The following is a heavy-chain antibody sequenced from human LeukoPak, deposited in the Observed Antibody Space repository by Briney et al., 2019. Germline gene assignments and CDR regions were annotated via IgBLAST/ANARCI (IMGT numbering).Heavy chain of an antibody. CDR3: AKVTTGGSYYMDV. CDR2: IYHSGAT. D-gene: IGHD1-1*01. V-gene: IGHV4-39*07. Sequence: PSETLSLTCTVSGGSISSSSYYWGWIRQPPGKGLEWIGSIYHSGATYYNPSLKSRVTISVDTSKNQFSLKLNSVTAADRAVYYCAKVTTGGSYYMDVWGRGTTVTVSS. CDR1: GGSISSSSYY. J-gene: IGHJ6*03.